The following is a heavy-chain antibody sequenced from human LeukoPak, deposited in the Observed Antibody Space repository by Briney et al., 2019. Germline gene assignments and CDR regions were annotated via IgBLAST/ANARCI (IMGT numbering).Heavy chain of an antibody. CDR2: ISYDGSNK. J-gene: IGHJ4*02. V-gene: IGHV3-30-3*01. CDR1: AFTFSTYA. D-gene: IGHD6-13*01. Sequence: PGGSLRLSCAASAFTFSTYAMHWVRQAPGKGLEWVAVISYDGSNKYYADSVKGRFTISRDNARNSLYLQMNSLRAEDTAVYYCVRDPSDSSSWAYYFDCWGQGTLVTVSS. CDR3: VRDPSDSSSWAYYFDC.